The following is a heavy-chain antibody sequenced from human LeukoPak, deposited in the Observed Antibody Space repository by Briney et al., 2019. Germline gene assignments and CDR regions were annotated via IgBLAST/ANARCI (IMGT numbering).Heavy chain of an antibody. CDR1: GGSISSSSYY. V-gene: IGHV4-39*07. Sequence: SETLSLTRTVSGGSISSSSYYWGWIRQPPGKGLEWIGTIYYSGSTYYNPSPKSRVTISVDTSKNQFSLKLTSVTAADTAVYYCARRAPRSGFDYWGQGTLVTVSS. CDR2: IYYSGST. CDR3: ARRAPRSGFDY. J-gene: IGHJ4*02.